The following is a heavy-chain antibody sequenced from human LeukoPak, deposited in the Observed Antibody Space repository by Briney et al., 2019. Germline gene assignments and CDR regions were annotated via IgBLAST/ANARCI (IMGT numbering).Heavy chain of an antibody. CDR2: IYHSGST. V-gene: IGHV4-38-2*01. Sequence: PSETLSLTCAVSGYSISSGYYWGWIRQPPGKGLEWIGSIYHSGSTYYNPSLKSRVTISVDTSKNQFSLKLSSVTAADTAVYYCARGISRGYYDSSGYYWFAPWGQGTLVTVSS. CDR3: ARGISRGYYDSSGYYWFAP. CDR1: GYSISSGYY. D-gene: IGHD3-22*01. J-gene: IGHJ5*02.